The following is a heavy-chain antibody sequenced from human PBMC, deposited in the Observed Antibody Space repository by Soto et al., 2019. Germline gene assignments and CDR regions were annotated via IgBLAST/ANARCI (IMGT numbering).Heavy chain of an antibody. D-gene: IGHD4-17*01. CDR1: GFTFSTYG. J-gene: IGHJ6*02. CDR3: ANDLQSYGDYDYYCYGMDV. V-gene: IGHV3-30*18. Sequence: QVQLVESGGGEVQPGRSLTLSCAASGFTFSTYGMHWVRQTPGKGLEWVAVISYGGTNKFYSDSVKGRFTISRDNFKNTLTLQMNSLRADDTDVYSCANDLQSYGDYDYYCYGMDVWGLGTRVTVSS. CDR2: ISYGGTNK.